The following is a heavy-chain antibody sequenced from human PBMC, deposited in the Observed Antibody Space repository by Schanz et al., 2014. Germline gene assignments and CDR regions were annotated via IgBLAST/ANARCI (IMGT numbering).Heavy chain of an antibody. Sequence: QGQLVQSGAEVKKPGASVKVSCKASGYTFTTYYIHWVRQAPGQGLELMGWMNSKTGNTGYAQRFQGRVTMTRNTSITTAYLELSSLRSGDTAVFFCASGEARVTSSGVVIVPMNVWGKGTTVIVSS. J-gene: IGHJ6*03. CDR3: ASGEARVTSSGVVIVPMNV. D-gene: IGHD3-3*01. CDR1: GYTFTTYY. CDR2: MNSKTGNT. V-gene: IGHV1-8*01.